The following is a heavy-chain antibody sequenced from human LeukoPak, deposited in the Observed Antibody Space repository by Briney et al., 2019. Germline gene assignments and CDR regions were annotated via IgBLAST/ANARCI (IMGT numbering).Heavy chain of an antibody. CDR2: ISGSNGNT. J-gene: IGHJ4*02. Sequence: ASVKVSCKAFGYTFNRYGVSWVRQAPGQGLEWIGWISGSNGNTNYAQNFQGRVTMTSDSSTSTAYIELKSLTSDDTAVYYCARVGFDILTDSSYFFDYWGQGTLVTVSS. V-gene: IGHV1-18*01. CDR3: ARVGFDILTDSSYFFDY. CDR1: GYTFNRYG. D-gene: IGHD3-9*01.